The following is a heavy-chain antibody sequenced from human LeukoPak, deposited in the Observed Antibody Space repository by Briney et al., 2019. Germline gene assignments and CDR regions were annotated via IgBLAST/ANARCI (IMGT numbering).Heavy chain of an antibody. V-gene: IGHV4-59*11. J-gene: IGHJ4*02. CDR2: IYYSGST. CDR1: GGSISSHY. Sequence: PSETLSLTCIVSGGSISSHYWSWIRQPPGKGLEYIGYIYYSGSTDYNPSLKSRVTISLDTSKNQFSLNLSSVTAADTAVYYCARRSGVLDSRDSRYYFDHWGRGTLVTVSS. CDR3: ARRSGVLDSRDSRYYFDH. D-gene: IGHD3-22*01.